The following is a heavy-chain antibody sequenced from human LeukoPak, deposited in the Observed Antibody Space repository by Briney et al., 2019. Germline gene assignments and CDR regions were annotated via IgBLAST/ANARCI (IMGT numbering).Heavy chain of an antibody. D-gene: IGHD2-2*01. J-gene: IGHJ4*02. V-gene: IGHV1-24*01. CDR1: GYTFTSYA. CDR2: FDPEDGET. Sequence: GASVKVSCKASGYTFTSYAMHWVRQAPGKGLEWMGGFDPEDGETIYAQKFQGRVTMTEDTSTDTAYMELSSLRSEDTAVYYCATGGVVVVPAAMPFHYWGQGTLVTVSS. CDR3: ATGGVVVVPAAMPFHY.